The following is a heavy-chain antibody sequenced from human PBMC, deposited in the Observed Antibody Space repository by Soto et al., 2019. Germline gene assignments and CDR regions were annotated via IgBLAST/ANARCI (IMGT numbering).Heavy chain of an antibody. D-gene: IGHD1-26*01. CDR2: IIPILGSA. CDR1: GGTLSNYA. CDR3: ASRERVGAFDI. V-gene: IGHV1-69*01. Sequence: QVQLVQSGAEVKKPGSSVTVSCKASGGTLSNYAISWVRQAPGQGLEWMGGIIPILGSANYAQKFQDRVTITADESTSTTYMELSSLRSEDAAVYYCASRERVGAFDIWGQGTVVTVSS. J-gene: IGHJ3*02.